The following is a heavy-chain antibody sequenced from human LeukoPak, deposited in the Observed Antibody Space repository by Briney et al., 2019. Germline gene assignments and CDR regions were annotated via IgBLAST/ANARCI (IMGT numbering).Heavy chain of an antibody. D-gene: IGHD5-12*01. CDR2: INPDGTTT. J-gene: IGHJ4*02. V-gene: IGHV3-74*01. CDR3: ARDRIQEWLPPGRCDY. Sequence: GGSLRLSCAASGFTFSSYWMHWVRQPLGKGLVWVSRINPDGTTTNYADSVKGRFTISRDNSKNTLYLQMNSLRAEDTAVYYCARDRIQEWLPPGRCDYWGQGTLVTVSS. CDR1: GFTFSSYW.